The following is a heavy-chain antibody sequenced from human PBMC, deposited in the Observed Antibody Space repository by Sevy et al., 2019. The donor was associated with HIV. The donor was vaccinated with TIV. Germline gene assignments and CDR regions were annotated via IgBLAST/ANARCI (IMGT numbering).Heavy chain of an antibody. J-gene: IGHJ5*02. D-gene: IGHD6-19*01. V-gene: IGHV1-2*06. Sequence: ASVKVSCKASGYTFTGYYMHWVRQAPGQVLEWIGRINPNSGGTNYAQKFQGRVTMTRDTSISTAYMELSRLRSDDTAVYYCAREGIAVAGTWGSWFDPWGQGTLVTVSS. CDR3: AREGIAVAGTWGSWFDP. CDR1: GYTFTGYY. CDR2: INPNSGGT.